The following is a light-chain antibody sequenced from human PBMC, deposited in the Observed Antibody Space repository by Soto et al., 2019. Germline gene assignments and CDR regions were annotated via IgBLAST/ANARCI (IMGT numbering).Light chain of an antibody. CDR3: QKYSSVPV. CDR2: AAS. J-gene: IGKJ3*01. V-gene: IGKV1-27*01. CDR1: QGIRTY. Sequence: DIHMTQSPTSLSASVGDRVTITCRASQGIRTYVAWYQQIPGKAPKLLIYAASTLQSGVPSRFIGSGSGTDITLTIGGLQAEYVETYYCQKYSSVPVFGPVTKVEIK.